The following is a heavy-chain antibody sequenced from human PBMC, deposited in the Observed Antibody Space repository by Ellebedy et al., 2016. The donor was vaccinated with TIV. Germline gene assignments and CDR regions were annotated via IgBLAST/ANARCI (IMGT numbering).Heavy chain of an antibody. V-gene: IGHV4-59*01. Sequence: MPSETLSLTCTVSGGSIRSYYWNWIRQPPGKGPEWIAYIYHSGSTYYNPSLRSRVTISIDTSKNQFSLKLTSVTAADTDVYYCARDQGGGGHFDYWGQGTLVTVSS. D-gene: IGHD2-15*01. CDR1: GGSIRSYY. J-gene: IGHJ4*02. CDR3: ARDQGGGGHFDY. CDR2: IYHSGST.